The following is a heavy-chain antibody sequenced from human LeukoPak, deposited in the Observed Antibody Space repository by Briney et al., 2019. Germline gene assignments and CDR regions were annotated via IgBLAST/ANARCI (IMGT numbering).Heavy chain of an antibody. CDR1: GFTFSNYW. CDR3: ARDQGSMIVVRTTKRYFDL. Sequence: GGSLRLSCAASGFTFSNYWMSWVRQAPGKGLEWLANINQDGSEIYYVDSVKGRFTISRDSGKNSLYLQINSLRADDTALYYCARDQGSMIVVRTTKRYFDLWGRGTLVTVSS. CDR2: INQDGSEI. D-gene: IGHD3-22*01. J-gene: IGHJ2*01. V-gene: IGHV3-7*01.